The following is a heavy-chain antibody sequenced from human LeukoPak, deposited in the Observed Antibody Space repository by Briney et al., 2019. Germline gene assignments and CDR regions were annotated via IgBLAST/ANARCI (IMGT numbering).Heavy chain of an antibody. Sequence: APLKSSSKASGSTFPGYDFIWGRKPTGQGFEWRGWRTLTVVTTGYAQKFQGRVTMTRNTSISTAYMELSSLRSEDTAVYYCARAPSWRLYPTGITVVGTPYYMDVWAKGTTVTVSS. CDR2: RTLTVVTT. CDR3: ARAPSWRLYPTGITVVGTPYYMDV. D-gene: IGHD6-19*01. J-gene: IGHJ6*03. CDR1: GSTFPGYD. V-gene: IGHV1-8*01.